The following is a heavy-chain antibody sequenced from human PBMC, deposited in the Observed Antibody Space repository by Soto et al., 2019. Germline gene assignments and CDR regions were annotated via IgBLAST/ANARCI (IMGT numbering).Heavy chain of an antibody. CDR1: GGSISSSSYY. J-gene: IGHJ3*02. Sequence: SETLSLTCTVSGGSISSSSYYWGWIRQPPGKGLEWIGSIYYSGSTYYNPSLKSRVTISVDTSKNQFSLKLSSVTAADTAVYYCARHRRRNWNDQLYAFDIWGQGTMVTVSS. CDR3: ARHRRRNWNDQLYAFDI. D-gene: IGHD1-1*01. V-gene: IGHV4-39*01. CDR2: IYYSGST.